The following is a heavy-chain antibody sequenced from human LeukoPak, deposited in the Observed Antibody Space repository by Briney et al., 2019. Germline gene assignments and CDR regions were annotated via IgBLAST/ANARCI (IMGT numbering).Heavy chain of an antibody. CDR1: GYTFTNYH. CDR2: ISAYNGNT. D-gene: IGHD2-2*01. Sequence: ASVKVSCKASGYTFTNYHIAWVRQAPGQGLEWMGWISAYNGNTNYAQKFQGRVTMTRDTSISTAYMELSRLRSDDTAVYYCARDPPRYCSSTSCSNWGQGTLVTVSS. V-gene: IGHV1-18*01. CDR3: ARDPPRYCSSTSCSN. J-gene: IGHJ4*02.